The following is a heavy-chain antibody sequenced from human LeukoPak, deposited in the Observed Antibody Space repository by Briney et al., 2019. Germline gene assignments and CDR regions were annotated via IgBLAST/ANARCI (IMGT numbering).Heavy chain of an antibody. CDR1: GFTFSDYY. CDR2: ISSSGSTI. CDR3: ARTGKYYDSSGYYDY. V-gene: IGHV3-11*01. D-gene: IGHD3-22*01. J-gene: IGHJ4*02. Sequence: GGSLRLSCAASGFTFSDYYMSWIRQAPGKGLEWVSYISSSGSTIYYADSVKGRFTISRDNTKNSLYLQMNSLRAEDTAVYYCARTGKYYDSSGYYDYWGQGTLVTVSS.